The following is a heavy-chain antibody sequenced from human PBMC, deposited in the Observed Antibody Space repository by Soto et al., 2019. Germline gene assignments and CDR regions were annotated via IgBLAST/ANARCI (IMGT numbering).Heavy chain of an antibody. D-gene: IGHD5-18*01. Sequence: PSETLSLTCAVYGLTFSGYYWSWIRQPPGKGLEWIGEINHSGSTNYNPSLKSRVTISVDTSKNQFSLKLSSVTAADTAVYYCARGNNRAYSYGYLSFDYWGQGTLVTVSS. CDR1: GLTFSGYY. V-gene: IGHV4-34*01. CDR2: INHSGST. CDR3: ARGNNRAYSYGYLSFDY. J-gene: IGHJ4*02.